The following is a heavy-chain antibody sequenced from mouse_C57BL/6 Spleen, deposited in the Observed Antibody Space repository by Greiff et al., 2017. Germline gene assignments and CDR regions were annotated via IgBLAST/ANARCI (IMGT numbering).Heavy chain of an antibody. V-gene: IGHV1-69*01. J-gene: IGHJ3*01. Sequence: VQLQQPGAELVMPGASVKLSCKASGYTFTSYWMHWVKQRPGQGLEWIGEIDPSDSYTNYNQKFKGKSTLTVDKSSSTAYMQLSSLTSEDSAVYYCARGYGSSYEGFAYWGQGTLVTVSA. CDR2: IDPSDSYT. D-gene: IGHD1-1*01. CDR3: ARGYGSSYEGFAY. CDR1: GYTFTSYW.